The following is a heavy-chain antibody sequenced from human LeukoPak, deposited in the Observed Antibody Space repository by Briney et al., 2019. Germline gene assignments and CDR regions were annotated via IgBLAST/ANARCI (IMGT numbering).Heavy chain of an antibody. Sequence: GGSLRLSRAASGFTFSSYAMSWVRQAPGKGLEWVSAISGSGGSTYHADSVKGRFTISRDNSKNTLYLQMNSLRAEDTAVYYCAKGKGKIIVGDYWGQGTLVTVSS. CDR2: ISGSGGST. CDR1: GFTFSSYA. J-gene: IGHJ4*02. V-gene: IGHV3-23*01. CDR3: AKGKGKIIVGDY. D-gene: IGHD2-21*01.